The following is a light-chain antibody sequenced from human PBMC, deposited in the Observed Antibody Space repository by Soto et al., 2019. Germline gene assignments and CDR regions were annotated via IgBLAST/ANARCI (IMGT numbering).Light chain of an antibody. V-gene: IGLV6-57*04. J-gene: IGLJ2*01. CDR1: SGNIGSNY. CDR2: EDD. Sequence: NFMLTQPHSVSESPGKTVIISCTRSSGNIGSNYVQWYQQRPGSAPTTLIYEDDQRPSGVPVRFSGSIDRSSNSASLTISGLKTEDEADYYCQSYDSSTPVVFGGGTKLTVL. CDR3: QSYDSSTPVV.